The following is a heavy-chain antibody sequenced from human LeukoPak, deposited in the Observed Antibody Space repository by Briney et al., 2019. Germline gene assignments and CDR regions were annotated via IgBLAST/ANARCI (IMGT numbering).Heavy chain of an antibody. V-gene: IGHV1-69*05. CDR2: IIPIFGTT. CDR1: GVTFTSYS. Sequence: SVKVSCKASGVTFTSYSISWVRQAPGQGLEWMGGIIPIFGTTNYAQKFQGRATITTDESTSTAYMEMSSLRSEDAAVYFCARDRDRTVAGTSFDYWGQETVVTVSS. CDR3: ARDRDRTVAGTSFDY. J-gene: IGHJ4*02. D-gene: IGHD6-19*01.